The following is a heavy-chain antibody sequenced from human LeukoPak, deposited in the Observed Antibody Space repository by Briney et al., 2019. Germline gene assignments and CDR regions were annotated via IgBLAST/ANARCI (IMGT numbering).Heavy chain of an antibody. V-gene: IGHV4-39*01. D-gene: IGHD1-26*01. J-gene: IGHJ3*02. CDR1: GGSISSSGYY. CDR2: FYYTGST. Sequence: SETLSLTCTVSGGSISSSGYYWGWIRQPPGKGLEWIGSFYYTGSTFYNPSLKSRVTISVDTSKNQFSLKLSSVTAADTAVYYCARRSGTYHAFDIWGQGTMVTVSS. CDR3: ARRSGTYHAFDI.